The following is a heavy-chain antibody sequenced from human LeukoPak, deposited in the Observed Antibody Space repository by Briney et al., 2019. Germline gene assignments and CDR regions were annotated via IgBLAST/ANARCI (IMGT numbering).Heavy chain of an antibody. V-gene: IGHV4-39*07. CDR3: ARDMGHYDILTGSFDY. D-gene: IGHD3-9*01. CDR1: GGSISSSSYY. J-gene: IGHJ4*02. Sequence: SETLSLTCTVSGGSISSSSYYWGWIRQPPGKGLEWIGSIYYSGSTYYNPSLKSRVTISVDTSKNQFSLKLSSVTAADTAVYYCARDMGHYDILTGSFDYWGQGTLVTVSS. CDR2: IYYSGST.